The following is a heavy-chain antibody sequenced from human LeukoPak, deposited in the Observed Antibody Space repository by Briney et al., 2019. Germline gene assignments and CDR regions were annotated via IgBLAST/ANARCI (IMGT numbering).Heavy chain of an antibody. CDR3: AIQSGENSNYDY. Sequence: PGASLRLSCAASGFTFSSYAMSWVRQAPGKGLEWVSAISGSGGSTYYADSVKGRFTISRDNSKNTLYLQMNSLRAEDTAVYYCAIQSGENSNYDYWGQGTLVTVSS. CDR2: ISGSGGST. D-gene: IGHD4-11*01. J-gene: IGHJ4*02. CDR1: GFTFSSYA. V-gene: IGHV3-23*01.